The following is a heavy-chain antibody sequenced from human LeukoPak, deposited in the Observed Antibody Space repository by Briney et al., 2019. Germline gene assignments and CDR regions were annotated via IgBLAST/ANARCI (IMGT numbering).Heavy chain of an antibody. J-gene: IGHJ4*02. V-gene: IGHV5-51*01. CDR2: IYPGDSDT. CDR1: GYSFTSYR. CDR3: ATQVDTAMVTALYFDY. Sequence: GESLKISCKGSGYSFTSYRIGWVRQMPGKGLEWMGIIYPGDSDTRYSPSFQGQVTISADKSISTAYLQWSSLKASDTAMYYCATQVDTAMVTALYFDYWGQGTLVTVSS. D-gene: IGHD5-18*01.